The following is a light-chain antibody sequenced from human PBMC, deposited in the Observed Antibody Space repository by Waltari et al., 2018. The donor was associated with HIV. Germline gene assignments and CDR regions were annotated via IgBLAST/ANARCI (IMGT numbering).Light chain of an antibody. CDR2: GAS. CDR1: QSISGN. V-gene: IGKV3-15*01. CDR3: QQYNNWPRT. Sequence: EIVMQQSPVTLSFSPGESATPSCRASQSISGNLAWYQQKPGQAPRLLLDGASTRATGIPARFSGSCSGTEFTLTSSSLQSEDFAVYYCQQYNNWPRTFGQGTKLEIK. J-gene: IGKJ2*01.